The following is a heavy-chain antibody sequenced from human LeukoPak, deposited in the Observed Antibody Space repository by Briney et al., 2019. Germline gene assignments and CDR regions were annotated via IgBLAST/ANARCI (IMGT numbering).Heavy chain of an antibody. D-gene: IGHD5-12*01. J-gene: IGHJ4*02. CDR2: ISSGGTTI. CDR1: GFTFSSFE. CDR3: ARARAHIV. V-gene: IGHV3-48*03. Sequence: QPGGSLRLSCAASGFTFSSFEMNWVRQAPGKGLEWVSYISSGGTTIYYADSVKGRFTMSRDNAKQSVYLQMNSLRAEDTALYYCARARAHIVWGQGTLVTVSS.